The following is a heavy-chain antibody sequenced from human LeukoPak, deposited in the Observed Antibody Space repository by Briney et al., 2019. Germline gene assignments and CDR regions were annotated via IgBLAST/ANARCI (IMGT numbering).Heavy chain of an antibody. D-gene: IGHD1-1*01. CDR2: ISYDGSDK. J-gene: IGHJ6*03. Sequence: PGGSLRLSCAASGFTFSSYSMNWVRQAPGKGLEWVALISYDGSDKGYADSVKGRFTISRDNSRKTLYLQMNSLRAEYTAVYFCAKEYGYDYNYFYSMDVWGKGTTVTISS. CDR3: AKEYGYDYNYFYSMDV. CDR1: GFTFSSYS. V-gene: IGHV3-30*18.